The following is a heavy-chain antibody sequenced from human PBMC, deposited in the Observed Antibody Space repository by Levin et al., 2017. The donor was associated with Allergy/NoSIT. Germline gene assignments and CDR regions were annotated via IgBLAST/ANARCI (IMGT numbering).Heavy chain of an antibody. CDR1: GFTFSSYG. CDR2: ISYDGSNK. V-gene: IGHV3-30*18. Sequence: GGSLRLSCAASGFTFSSYGMHWVRQAPGKGLEWVAVISYDGSNKYYADSVKGRFTISRDNSKNTLYLQMNSLRAEDTAVYYCAKGRWLRLGDDAFDIWGQGTMVTVSS. J-gene: IGHJ3*02. D-gene: IGHD5-12*01. CDR3: AKGRWLRLGDDAFDI.